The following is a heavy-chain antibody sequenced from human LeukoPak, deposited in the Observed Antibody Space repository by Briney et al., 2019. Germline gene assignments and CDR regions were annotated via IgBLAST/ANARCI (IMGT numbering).Heavy chain of an antibody. CDR3: AKHYVRGLAVANTDY. Sequence: GGSLRLTCTASGFTFSSQELTWARQAPGKGLEWVSSISAGDTYINYADSVKGRFTISRDDSKNTLYLQMNSVRAEDTAVYYCAKHYVRGLAVANTDYWGQGTLVTVSS. D-gene: IGHD6-19*01. V-gene: IGHV3-23*01. J-gene: IGHJ4*02. CDR1: GFTFSSQE. CDR2: ISAGDTYI.